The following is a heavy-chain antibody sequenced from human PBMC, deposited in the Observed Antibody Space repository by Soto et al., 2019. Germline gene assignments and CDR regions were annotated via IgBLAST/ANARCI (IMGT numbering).Heavy chain of an antibody. CDR3: ARIDGYYHYMDV. CDR1: GGSISSSSYY. V-gene: IGHV4-39*01. D-gene: IGHD6-13*01. CDR2: IYYSGST. Sequence: SETLSLTCTVSGGSISSSSYYWGWIRQPPGKGLEWIGSIYYSGSTYYNPSLKSRVTISVDTSKNQFSLKLSSVTAADTAVYYCARIDGYYHYMDVWGKGTTVTVSS. J-gene: IGHJ6*03.